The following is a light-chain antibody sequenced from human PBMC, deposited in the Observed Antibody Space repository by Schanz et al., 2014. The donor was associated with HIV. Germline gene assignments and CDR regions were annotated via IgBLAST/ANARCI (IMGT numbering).Light chain of an antibody. CDR2: DVT. CDR3: SSYTGSNTPVV. V-gene: IGLV2-14*03. CDR1: SSDVGGYDF. Sequence: QSALTQPASVSGSPGQSITISCTGTSSDVGGYDFVSWYQQHPGKAPKLMIYDVTNRPSGVSNRFSGSKSGSTASLTISGLQAEDEADYYCSSYTGSNTPVVFGGGTKLTVL. J-gene: IGLJ2*01.